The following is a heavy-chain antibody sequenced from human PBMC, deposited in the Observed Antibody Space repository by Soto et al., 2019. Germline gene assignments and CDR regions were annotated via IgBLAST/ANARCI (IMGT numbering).Heavy chain of an antibody. CDR2: IYYSGST. CDR3: ARASIAAAGSLGWFDP. J-gene: IGHJ5*02. Sequence: SETLSLTCTVSGGSISSYYWSWIRQPPGKGLEWIGYIYYSGSTNYNPSLKSRVTISVDTSKNQFSLKLSSVTAADTAVHYCARASIAAAGSLGWFDPWGQGTLVTVSS. D-gene: IGHD6-13*01. CDR1: GGSISSYY. V-gene: IGHV4-59*01.